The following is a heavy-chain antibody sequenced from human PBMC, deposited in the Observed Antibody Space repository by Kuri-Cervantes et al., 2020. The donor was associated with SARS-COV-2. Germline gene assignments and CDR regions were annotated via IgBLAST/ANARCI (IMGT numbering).Heavy chain of an antibody. Sequence: ASVKVSCKASGYTFNSYYMHWVRQAPGQGLEWMGIINPSGGSTSYAQKFQGRVTMTRDTSTSTVYMELSSLRSEDTAVYYCAREAGYYDMLLTPSYYYYYYGMDVWGQGTTVTVSS. J-gene: IGHJ6*02. CDR1: GYTFNSYY. V-gene: IGHV1-46*02. CDR3: AREAGYYDMLLTPSYYYYYYGMDV. D-gene: IGHD3-9*01. CDR2: INPSGGST.